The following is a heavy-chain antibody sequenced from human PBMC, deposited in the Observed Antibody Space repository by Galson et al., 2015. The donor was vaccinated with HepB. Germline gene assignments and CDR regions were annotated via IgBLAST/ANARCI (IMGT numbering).Heavy chain of an antibody. CDR1: GFSLSTSGVG. J-gene: IGHJ6*02. CDR2: IYWDDDK. V-gene: IGHV2-5*02. D-gene: IGHD1-14*01. Sequence: PALVKPTQTLTLTCTFSGFSLSTSGVGVGWIRQPPGKALEWLALIYWDDDKRYSPSLKSRLTITKDTSKNQVVLTMTNMDPVDAATYYCAHLLGEPTMDVWGQGTTVTVSS. CDR3: AHLLGEPTMDV.